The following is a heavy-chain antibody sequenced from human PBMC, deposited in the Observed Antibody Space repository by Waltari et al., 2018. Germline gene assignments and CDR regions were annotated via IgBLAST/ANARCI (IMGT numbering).Heavy chain of an antibody. CDR3: ARGGGGDWEWFDP. J-gene: IGHJ5*02. CDR2: IYYTGST. V-gene: IGHV4-59*01. CDR1: GGSISSFS. Sequence: QVQLQESGPSLLKPSETLSLIGTVSGGSISSFSWSWVRQPPGKGLDWIGYIYYTGSTNVNPSLKSRVTMLVDTSKNQCSLKLSSVTAADSAFYYCARGGGGDWEWFDPWGQGTLVTVSS. D-gene: IGHD2-21*02.